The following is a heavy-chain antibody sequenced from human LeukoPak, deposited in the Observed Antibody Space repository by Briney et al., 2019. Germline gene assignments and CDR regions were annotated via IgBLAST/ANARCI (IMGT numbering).Heavy chain of an antibody. V-gene: IGHV4-34*01. CDR2: INHSGST. CDR1: GGSVSGYY. D-gene: IGHD2-15*01. CDR3: ARLYGGSYYYYYYMDV. J-gene: IGHJ6*03. Sequence: SETLSLTCTVYGGSVSGYYWSWIRQPPGKGLEWIGEINHSGSTNYNPSLKSRVTISVDTSKNQYSLKLSSVTAADTAVYYCARLYGGSYYYYYYMDVWGKGTTVTVSS.